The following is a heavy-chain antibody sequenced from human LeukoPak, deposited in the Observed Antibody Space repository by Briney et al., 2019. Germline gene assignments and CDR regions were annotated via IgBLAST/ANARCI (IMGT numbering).Heavy chain of an antibody. V-gene: IGHV3-23*01. D-gene: IGHD4-23*01. CDR1: GFTFNTYA. CDR2: IRSSGVST. J-gene: IGHJ4*02. CDR3: ARDLDGGNSFDY. Sequence: GGSLRLSCAASGFTFNTYAMSWVRQAPGKGLEWVSGIRSSGVSTYYADSVKGRFTISRDNAKNSLYLQMNNLRAEDTAIYYCARDLDGGNSFDYWGQGTLVTVSS.